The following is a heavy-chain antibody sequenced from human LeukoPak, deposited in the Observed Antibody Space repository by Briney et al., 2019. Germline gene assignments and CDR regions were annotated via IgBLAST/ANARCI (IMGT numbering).Heavy chain of an antibody. CDR1: GRSYYGYY. Sequence: PSETLSLTCAVYGRSYYGYYWSWLRQPPGKGLEWIGEINHSGSTNYNPSLRSRVTISVDTSKNQFSLKLSSVTAADTAVYYCARGYVVPQKHGSRSYYSQYYFDYWGQGTLVTVSS. CDR3: ARGYVVPQKHGSRSYYSQYYFDY. J-gene: IGHJ4*02. V-gene: IGHV4-34*01. D-gene: IGHD3-10*01. CDR2: INHSGST.